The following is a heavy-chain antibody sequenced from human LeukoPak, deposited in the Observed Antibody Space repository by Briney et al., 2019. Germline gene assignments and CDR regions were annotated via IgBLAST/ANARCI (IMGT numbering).Heavy chain of an antibody. D-gene: IGHD2-2*01. V-gene: IGHV4-38-2*01. CDR2: IYHSGST. CDR1: DYSITSDYY. J-gene: IGHJ4*02. CDR3: ARRCGSTGCYRH. Sequence: PSETLSLTCAVPDYSITSDYYWGWIRRPPGKGLEWIGSIYHSGSTYYNPSLKSRVTISVDTSKNQFSLKLTSVTAADTGVYYCARRCGSTGCYRHWGQGTLVTVSS.